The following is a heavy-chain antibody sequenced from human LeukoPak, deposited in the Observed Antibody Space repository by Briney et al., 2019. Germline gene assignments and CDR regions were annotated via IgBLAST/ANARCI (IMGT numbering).Heavy chain of an antibody. CDR2: INSDGSST. Sequence: QPGGSLRLSCAVSGFTFSSYWMHWVRQAPGKGLVWVSRINSDGSSTSYADPVKGRFTISRDNAKNTLYLQMNSLRAEDTAVYYCAREAYGDYFLNAFDIWGQGTMVTVSS. CDR3: AREAYGDYFLNAFDI. CDR1: GFTFSSYW. D-gene: IGHD4-17*01. V-gene: IGHV3-74*01. J-gene: IGHJ3*02.